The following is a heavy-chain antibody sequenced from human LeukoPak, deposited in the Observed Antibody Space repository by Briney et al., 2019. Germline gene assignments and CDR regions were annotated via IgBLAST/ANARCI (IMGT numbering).Heavy chain of an antibody. Sequence: SETLSLTCTVSGGSISSSSYYWGWIRQPPGKGLEWIGSIYYSGSTYYNPSPKSRVTISVDTSKNQFSLKLSSVTAADTAVYYCARLSGAGDTAKTHWGQGTLVTVSS. D-gene: IGHD5-18*01. CDR1: GGSISSSSYY. CDR2: IYYSGST. V-gene: IGHV4-39*01. J-gene: IGHJ1*01. CDR3: ARLSGAGDTAKTH.